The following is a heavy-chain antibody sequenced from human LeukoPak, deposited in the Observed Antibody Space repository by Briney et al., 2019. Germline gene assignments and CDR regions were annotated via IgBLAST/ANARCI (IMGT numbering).Heavy chain of an antibody. CDR2: INHNGNVN. CDR3: ARAGYYDSSGFYAPDAFDI. V-gene: IGHV3-7*03. J-gene: IGHJ3*02. CDR1: GFTFSSYW. Sequence: GGSLRLSCAASGFTFSSYWMNWARQAPGKGLEWVASINHNGNVNYYVDSVRGRFTISRDSSKNTLFLQMNSLRVGDTAVYYCARAGYYDSSGFYAPDAFDIWGQGTVVTVSS. D-gene: IGHD3-22*01.